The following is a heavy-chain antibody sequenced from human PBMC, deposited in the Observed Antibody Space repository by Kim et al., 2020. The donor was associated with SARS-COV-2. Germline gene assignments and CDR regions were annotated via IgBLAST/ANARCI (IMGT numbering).Heavy chain of an antibody. Sequence: TNYNPSLQSRVTISVDTSKNQFSLKLSSVTAADTAVYYCARAWGTTVTTHWGQGTLVTVSS. CDR2: T. V-gene: IGHV4-59*01. CDR3: ARAWGTTVTTH. J-gene: IGHJ4*02. D-gene: IGHD4-17*01.